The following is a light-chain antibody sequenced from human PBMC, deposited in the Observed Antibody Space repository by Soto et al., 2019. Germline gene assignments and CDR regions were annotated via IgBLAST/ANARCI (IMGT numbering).Light chain of an antibody. Sequence: QAVVTQPASVSGSPGQSITISGTGTSSDVGGYNYVSWYQQHPGRAPKLIIYDVTNRPSGISNRFSGSKSGNTASLTISGLQTEDEADYYCISFTSRHIYVFGTGTQLTVL. V-gene: IGLV2-14*03. J-gene: IGLJ1*01. CDR2: DVT. CDR3: ISFTSRHIYV. CDR1: SSDVGGYNY.